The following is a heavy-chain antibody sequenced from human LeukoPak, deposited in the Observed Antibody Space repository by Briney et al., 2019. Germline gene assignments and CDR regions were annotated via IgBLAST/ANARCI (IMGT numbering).Heavy chain of an antibody. CDR2: ISSNGDIT. CDR1: GFNFNNYA. D-gene: IGHD6-13*01. Sequence: GGSLRLSCSASGFNFNNYAIHWVRQAPGKGLEYVSAISSNGDITYYADSVKGRFTISRDNSKSTLYLQMSSLRADDTAVYYCVKDWQQLARAFDIWGQGTMVTVSS. V-gene: IGHV3-64D*06. CDR3: VKDWQQLARAFDI. J-gene: IGHJ3*02.